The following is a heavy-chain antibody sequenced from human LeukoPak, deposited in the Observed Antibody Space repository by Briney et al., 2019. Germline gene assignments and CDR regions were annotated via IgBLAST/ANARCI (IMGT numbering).Heavy chain of an antibody. CDR3: AIRITIFGVVIPDAFGI. V-gene: IGHV3-21*01. CDR1: GFTFSSYS. Sequence: PGGSLRLSCAASGFTFSSYSMNWVRQAPGKGLEWVSSISSSSSYIYYADSVKGRFTISRDNAKNSLYLQMNSLRAADTAVFYCAIRITIFGVVIPDAFGIWGQGTMVTVSS. D-gene: IGHD3-3*01. CDR2: ISSSSSYI. J-gene: IGHJ3*02.